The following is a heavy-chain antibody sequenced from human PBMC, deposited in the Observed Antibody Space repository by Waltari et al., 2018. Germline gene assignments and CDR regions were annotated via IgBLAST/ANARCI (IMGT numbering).Heavy chain of an antibody. D-gene: IGHD3-22*01. V-gene: IGHV3-66*02. J-gene: IGHJ4*02. Sequence: EVQLAESGGGLVQPGGSLRISCAASGFTVSNNYMSWVRQAPGKGLEWVSRIYSGGYTQDADAVKGRFTISRDNCKNTLYLQMNSLRVEDTAGYYCARNPRYDSPDWGQGTLVTVSS. CDR2: IYSGGYT. CDR1: GFTVSNNY. CDR3: ARNPRYDSPD.